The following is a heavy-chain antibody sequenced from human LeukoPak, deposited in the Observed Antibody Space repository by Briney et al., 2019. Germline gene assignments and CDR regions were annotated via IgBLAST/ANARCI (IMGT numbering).Heavy chain of an antibody. CDR2: INPNSGGT. D-gene: IGHD4-17*01. Sequence: ASVKVSCKASGYTFTGYYMHWVRQAPGQGLEWMGWINPNSGGTNYAQKFQGRVTMTRDTSISTAYMELSRLRSDDTAVYYCARGASGVYTVTTSCFDPWGKGTLVTVSS. CDR1: GYTFTGYY. CDR3: ARGASGVYTVTTSCFDP. V-gene: IGHV1-2*02. J-gene: IGHJ5*02.